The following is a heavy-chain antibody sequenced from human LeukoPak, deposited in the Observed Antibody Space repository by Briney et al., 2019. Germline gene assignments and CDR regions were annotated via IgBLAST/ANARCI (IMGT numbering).Heavy chain of an antibody. V-gene: IGHV3-33*05. Sequence: GGSLRLSCAASGFTFSNYGMHWIRQAPGKGLEWVAVILNDGSKEYYADSVKGRFTISRDNSKNTLYLQMDSLRVEDTAVYSCARGIPGYYGMDVWGQGTTITVS. J-gene: IGHJ6*02. D-gene: IGHD2-21*01. CDR1: GFTFSNYG. CDR2: ILNDGSKE. CDR3: ARGIPGYYGMDV.